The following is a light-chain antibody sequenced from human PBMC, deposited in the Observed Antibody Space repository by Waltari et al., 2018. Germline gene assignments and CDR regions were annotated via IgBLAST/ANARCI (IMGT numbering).Light chain of an antibody. CDR2: DSS. J-gene: IGKJ4*01. V-gene: IGKV3-11*01. CDR3: QQRSGWPPT. Sequence: EIVLTHSPATLSLSPGETATLYCRASQSIDNFIAWYQQKPGQAPRLLIYDSSNRATDIPARFSGSGSGTDFTLTISSLEPEDFAVYYCQQRSGWPPTFGGGTKVDI. CDR1: QSIDNF.